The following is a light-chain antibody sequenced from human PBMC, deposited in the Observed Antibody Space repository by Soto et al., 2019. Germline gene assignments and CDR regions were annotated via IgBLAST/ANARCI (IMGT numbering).Light chain of an antibody. CDR1: QSISYR. CDR2: KAS. CDR3: RQNDSLWT. V-gene: IGKV1-5*03. Sequence: DIQMTQSPSTLSASVGDRVTITCRASQSISYRLAWYQQKPGKAPKLLIYKASSLESGVPSRFSGSGSGTELPLTNSSLQPDYFATYYCRQNDSLWTFGQGTKVEIK. J-gene: IGKJ1*01.